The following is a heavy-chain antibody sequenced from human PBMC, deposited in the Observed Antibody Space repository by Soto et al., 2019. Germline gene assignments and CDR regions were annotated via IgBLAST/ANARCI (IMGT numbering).Heavy chain of an antibody. Sequence: EVQLVESGGGLVKPGGSLRLSCAASGFTFSSYGMNWVRQAPGKGLEWLSFISSSSSYIYYADSVKGRFTISRDNAKNSLYLQMNSLRAEDTAVYYCARGDYYDSTTYYYYYYGMDVWGQGTTVTVSS. CDR2: ISSSSSYI. V-gene: IGHV3-21*01. CDR1: GFTFSSYG. J-gene: IGHJ6*02. D-gene: IGHD3-22*01. CDR3: ARGDYYDSTTYYYYYYGMDV.